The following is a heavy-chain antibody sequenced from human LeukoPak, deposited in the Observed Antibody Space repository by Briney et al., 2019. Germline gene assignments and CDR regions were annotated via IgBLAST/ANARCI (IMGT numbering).Heavy chain of an antibody. J-gene: IGHJ4*02. D-gene: IGHD3-22*01. CDR2: ISGSGRTT. Sequence: GGSLRLSCAASGFTFSSYAMSWVRQAPGKGLEWVSGISGSGRTTYYADSVKGRFTISRDNSKNTLALQMNTLRAEDTAIYYCARSGSRHPYHFDSWGQGPLVTVSS. CDR3: ARSGSRHPYHFDS. V-gene: IGHV3-23*01. CDR1: GFTFSSYA.